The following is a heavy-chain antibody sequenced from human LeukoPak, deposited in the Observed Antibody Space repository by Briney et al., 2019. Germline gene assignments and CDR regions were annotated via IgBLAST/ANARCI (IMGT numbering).Heavy chain of an antibody. CDR3: ARVNYDILTGYSWGGDY. CDR1: GFTFDDYG. D-gene: IGHD3-9*01. Sequence: GGPLRLSCAASGFTFDDYGMSWVRQAPGKGLEWVSGINWNGGSTGYADSVKGRFTISRDNAKNSLYLQMNSLRAEDTALYYCARVNYDILTGYSWGGDYWGQGTLVTVSS. CDR2: INWNGGST. V-gene: IGHV3-20*04. J-gene: IGHJ4*02.